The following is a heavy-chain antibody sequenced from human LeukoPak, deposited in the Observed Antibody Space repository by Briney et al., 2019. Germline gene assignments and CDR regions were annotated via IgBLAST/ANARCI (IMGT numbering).Heavy chain of an antibody. CDR1: GYRFTNYW. D-gene: IGHD1-14*01. V-gene: IGHV5-51*01. Sequence: GESLKISCKGSGYRFTNYWIGWVRQMPGKGLEWVGIIYPGDSDTRYSPSFQGQVTISADKSISTAYVQWSSLKASDTAMYYCARLHYRNTNYYFDYWGQGTLVTVSS. CDR3: ARLHYRNTNYYFDY. CDR2: IYPGDSDT. J-gene: IGHJ4*02.